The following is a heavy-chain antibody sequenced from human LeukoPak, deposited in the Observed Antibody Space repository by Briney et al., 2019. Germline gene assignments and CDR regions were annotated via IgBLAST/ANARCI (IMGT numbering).Heavy chain of an antibody. CDR1: GFTFSSYW. CDR3: ARSDWFDP. V-gene: IGHV3-74*01. CDR2: IKSDGSST. J-gene: IGHJ5*02. Sequence: PGGSLRPSCAASGFTFSSYWMHWVRQAPGKGLVWVSRIKSDGSSTSYADSVKGRFTISRDNAKNTLYLQMNSLRADDTAVYYCARSDWFDPWGQGTLVTVSS.